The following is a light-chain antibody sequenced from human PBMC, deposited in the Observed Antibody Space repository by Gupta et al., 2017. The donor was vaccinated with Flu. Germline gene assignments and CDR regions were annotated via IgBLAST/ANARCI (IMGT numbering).Light chain of an antibody. V-gene: IGLV1-40*01. CDR3: QSYDSSLSGCV. CDR1: RPNIGAGHD. CDR2: GNN. J-gene: IGLJ1*01. Sequence: QPVLTQPPSLPGAPRQRVTIPFPRRRPNIGAGHDVHWYQQLPGTAPKLLIYGNNNRPSGVADRFSGSKSGTSASLAITGLQAEDEADYYCQSYDSSLSGCVFGTGTKVTVL.